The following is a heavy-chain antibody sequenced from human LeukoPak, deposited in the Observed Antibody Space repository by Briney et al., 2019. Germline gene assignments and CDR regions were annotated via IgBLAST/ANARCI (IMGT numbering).Heavy chain of an antibody. J-gene: IGHJ5*02. V-gene: IGHV3-23*01. CDR3: AKDLAMVISPWFDP. D-gene: IGHD5-18*01. CDR2: ISGSGGST. Sequence: GGSLRLSCAASGFTFGSYAMTWVRQAPGKGLEWVSAISGSGGSTYYADSVKGRFTISRDNSKNTLYLQMNSLRAEDTAVYYCAKDLAMVISPWFDPWGQGTLVTVSS. CDR1: GFTFGSYA.